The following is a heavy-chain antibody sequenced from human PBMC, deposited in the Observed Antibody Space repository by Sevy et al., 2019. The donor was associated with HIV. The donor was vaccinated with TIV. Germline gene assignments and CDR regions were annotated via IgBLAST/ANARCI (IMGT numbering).Heavy chain of an antibody. D-gene: IGHD2-2*01. CDR2: INNSGST. CDR3: ARHCSGTSCSHAFDI. Sequence: SETLSLTCAVSGGSFSGYYWSWIRQPPGKGLEWIGEINNSGSTNYNPSLKRLVTISVETSKNQFSLKLSSVTAADTAVYYCARHCSGTSCSHAFDIWGQGTMVTVSS. V-gene: IGHV4-34*01. CDR1: GGSFSGYY. J-gene: IGHJ3*02.